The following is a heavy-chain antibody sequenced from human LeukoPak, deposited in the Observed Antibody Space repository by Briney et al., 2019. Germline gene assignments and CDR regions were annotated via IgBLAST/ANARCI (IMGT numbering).Heavy chain of an antibody. Sequence: ASVKVSCKASGYTFTSYYMHWVRQAPGQGLEWMGIINPSGGSTSYAQKFQGRVTMTRDMSTSTVYMELSSLRSEDTAVYYCARDRKKGCSSTSCYGWFDPWGQGTLVTVSS. J-gene: IGHJ5*02. CDR3: ARDRKKGCSSTSCYGWFDP. D-gene: IGHD2-2*01. CDR1: GYTFTSYY. V-gene: IGHV1-46*01. CDR2: INPSGGST.